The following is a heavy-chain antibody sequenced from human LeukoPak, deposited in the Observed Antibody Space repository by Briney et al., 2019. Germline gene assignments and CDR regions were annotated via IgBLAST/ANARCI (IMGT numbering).Heavy chain of an antibody. V-gene: IGHV3-23*01. D-gene: IGHD6-19*01. CDR3: AKRGLVSGGPFDS. CDR1: GFTFSTYA. J-gene: IGHJ4*02. CDR2: ISGRGDTI. Sequence: GGSLRLSCAVSGFTFSTYAMSWVRQAPGMGLEWVSAISGRGDTIFYADSVKGRFTVSRDNSKNTLYLQMDSLRAEDTAIYYCAKRGLVSGGPFDSWGQGTLVPVSS.